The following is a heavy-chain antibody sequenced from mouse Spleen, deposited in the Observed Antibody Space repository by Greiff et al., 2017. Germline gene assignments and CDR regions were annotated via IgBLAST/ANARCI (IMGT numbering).Heavy chain of an antibody. J-gene: IGHJ3*01. V-gene: IGHV1-81*01. Sequence: QVHVKQSGAELARPGASVKLSCKASGYTFTSYGISWVKQRTGQGLEWIGEIYPRSGNTYYNEKFKGKATLTADKSSSTAYMELRSLTSEDSAVYFCAREDGFAYWGQGTLVTVSA. CDR2: IYPRSGNT. CDR3: AREDGFAY. CDR1: GYTFTSYG.